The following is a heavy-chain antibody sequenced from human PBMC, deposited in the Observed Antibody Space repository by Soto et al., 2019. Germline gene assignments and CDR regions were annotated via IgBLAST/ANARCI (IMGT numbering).Heavy chain of an antibody. J-gene: IGHJ4*02. CDR3: ARGIHDYGDPFDY. V-gene: IGHV4-31*03. Sequence: PSETLSLTCTVSGGSISSGGYYWSWFRQHPGKGLEWIGYIYYSGSTYYNPSLKSRVTISVDTSKNQFSLKLSSVTAADTAVYYCARGIHDYGDPFDYWGQGTLVTVSS. CDR1: GGSISSGGYY. D-gene: IGHD4-17*01. CDR2: IYYSGST.